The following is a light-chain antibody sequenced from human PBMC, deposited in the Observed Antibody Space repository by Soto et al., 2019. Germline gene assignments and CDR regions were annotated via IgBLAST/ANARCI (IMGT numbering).Light chain of an antibody. CDR1: QNIAKY. J-gene: IGKJ4*01. Sequence: DIQMAQSPSSLSASVGDRVTITCRAGQNIAKYLNWYQQKPGKAPHLLISAASSLQSGVPSRFGGSGSGTAFTLTISSLQPEDFATYYCQQTYSAPPHTFGGGTKVEIK. CDR3: QQTYSAPPHT. V-gene: IGKV1-39*01. CDR2: AAS.